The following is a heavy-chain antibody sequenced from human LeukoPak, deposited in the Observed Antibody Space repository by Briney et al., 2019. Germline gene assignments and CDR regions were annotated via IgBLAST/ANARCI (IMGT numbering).Heavy chain of an antibody. CDR3: ANDLGWIQLNLG. J-gene: IGHJ4*02. CDR2: VSDDGNNI. CDR1: GFTFSNYP. V-gene: IGHV3-30*18. Sequence: PGGSLRLSCAASGFTFSNYPMHWVRQAPGKGLEWVAVVSDDGNNIYYADSVKGRFTISRDNSKNTLYLQMNSLRVEDTAVYYCANDLGWIQLNLGRGQGTLVTVSS. D-gene: IGHD5-18*01.